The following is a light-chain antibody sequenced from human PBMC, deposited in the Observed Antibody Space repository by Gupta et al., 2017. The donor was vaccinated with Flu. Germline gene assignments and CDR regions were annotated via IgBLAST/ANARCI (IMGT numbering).Light chain of an antibody. CDR3: YSRANTDNNNLV. V-gene: IGLV3-19*01. Sequence: SSELTQDPAVSVALGQTVRITCQGDSLRNSYASWYQQKPGQAPVLVIYANNIRPSGIPDRFSFSSSGDTASSTITRAQAEEEADDDYYSRANTDNNNLVFGGGTKLTVL. CDR1: SLRNSY. J-gene: IGLJ2*01. CDR2: ANN.